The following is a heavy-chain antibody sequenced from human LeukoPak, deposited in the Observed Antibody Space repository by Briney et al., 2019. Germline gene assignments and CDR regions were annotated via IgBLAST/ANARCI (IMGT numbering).Heavy chain of an antibody. V-gene: IGHV3-23*01. D-gene: IGHD2-2*01. CDR3: VRVVVPAAAPSGWFDP. CDR1: GFTFSNYA. J-gene: IGHJ5*02. CDR2: ITGGRST. Sequence: GGSLRLSCAASGFTFSNYAMSWVRQAPGKGLEWISGITGGRSTYYADSVKGRFTISRDNSKNTLYLQMNSLRAEDTAVYYCVRVVVPAAAPSGWFDPWGQGTLVTVSS.